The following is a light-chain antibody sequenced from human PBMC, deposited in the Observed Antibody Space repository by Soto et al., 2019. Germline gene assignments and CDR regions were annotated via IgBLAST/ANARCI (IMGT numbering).Light chain of an antibody. J-gene: IGLJ3*02. Sequence: ALTQPASVSGSPGQSITISCTGTNNDVGGFDFVSWYHQHPSKAPELVIYEVSNRPSGVSNRFSGSKSGNTASLTISGLQAEDESDYYCTSYRAGGTGVFGGGTKVTVL. CDR3: TSYRAGGTGV. CDR2: EVS. CDR1: NNDVGGFDF. V-gene: IGLV2-14*01.